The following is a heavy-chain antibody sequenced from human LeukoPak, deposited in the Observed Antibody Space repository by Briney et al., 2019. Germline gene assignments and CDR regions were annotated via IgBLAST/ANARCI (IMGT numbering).Heavy chain of an antibody. CDR3: AKASYSYGNDAFDI. CDR2: IRGGGAGA. J-gene: IGHJ3*02. Sequence: GGSLTLSCAATGFTFSIFAMARDHQVPVKGRDWVSFIRGGGAGAHYADSVRGRFTISRDNSKNTLYLEMNSLRADDTAVYYCAKASYSYGNDAFDIWGQGTKVTVSS. V-gene: IGHV3-23*01. CDR1: GFTFSIFA. D-gene: IGHD3-16*02.